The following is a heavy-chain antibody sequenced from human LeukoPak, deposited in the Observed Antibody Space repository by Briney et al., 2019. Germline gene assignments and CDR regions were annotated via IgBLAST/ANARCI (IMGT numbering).Heavy chain of an antibody. Sequence: ASVKVSCKASGYTFTSYAMHWVRQAPGQRLEWMGWINAGNGNTKYSQKFQGRDTITRDTSASTAYMELSSLRSEDTAVYYCARTQGYCTNGVCSYYFDYWGQGTLVTVSS. J-gene: IGHJ4*02. CDR3: ARTQGYCTNGVCSYYFDY. V-gene: IGHV1-3*01. D-gene: IGHD2-8*01. CDR1: GYTFTSYA. CDR2: INAGNGNT.